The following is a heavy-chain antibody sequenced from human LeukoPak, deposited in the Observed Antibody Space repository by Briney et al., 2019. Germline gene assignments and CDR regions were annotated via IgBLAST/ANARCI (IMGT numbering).Heavy chain of an antibody. CDR2: IYYSGST. CDR3: ARLLRGDIVVVPAATMRGRFXY. CDR1: GGSISSSSYY. D-gene: IGHD2-2*01. J-gene: IGHJ4*02. V-gene: IGHV4-39*01. Sequence: PSETLSLTCTVSGGSISSSSYYWGWIRQPPGKGLEWIGSIYYSGSTYYNPSLKSRVTISVDTSKNQFSLKLSSVTAADTAVYYCARLLRGDIVVVPAATMRGRFXYWGQGTLVTVSS.